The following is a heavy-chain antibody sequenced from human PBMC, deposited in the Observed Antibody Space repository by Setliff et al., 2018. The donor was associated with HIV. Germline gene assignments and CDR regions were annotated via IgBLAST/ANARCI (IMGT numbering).Heavy chain of an antibody. D-gene: IGHD4-17*01. Sequence: PSETLSLTCAVSGGSFSGYYWSWIRQPPGKGLEWIGEINQSGGINYNPSLKSRVTISIDTFKNQFSMKLYSVTAADTAMYHCVRDDYGYNGKGFDYWGPGTLVTVSS. CDR2: INQSGGI. V-gene: IGHV4-34*01. CDR3: VRDDYGYNGKGFDY. J-gene: IGHJ4*02. CDR1: GGSFSGYY.